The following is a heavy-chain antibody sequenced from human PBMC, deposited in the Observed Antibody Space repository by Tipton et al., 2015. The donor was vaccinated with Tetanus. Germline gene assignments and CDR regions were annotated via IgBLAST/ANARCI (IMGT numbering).Heavy chain of an antibody. CDR2: IYYSGNT. J-gene: IGHJ6*02. Sequence: TLSLTCSVSGGSISSGGYFWNWVRQHPGKGLEWIGYIYYSGNTYINPSLKSRVTMSVDTSKNQISLNLSSVTAADTAVYYCARDHGITWGGMGYYYGMDVWGQGTTVTVSS. V-gene: IGHV4-31*03. CDR3: ARDHGITWGGMGYYYGMDV. CDR1: GGSISSGGYF. D-gene: IGHD3-16*01.